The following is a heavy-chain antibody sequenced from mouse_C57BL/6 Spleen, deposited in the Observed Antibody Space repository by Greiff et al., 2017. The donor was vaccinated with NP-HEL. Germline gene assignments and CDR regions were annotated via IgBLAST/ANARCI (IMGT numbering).Heavy chain of an antibody. V-gene: IGHV1-85*01. J-gene: IGHJ3*01. CDR3: ASWSNYVGTWFAY. D-gene: IGHD2-5*01. Sequence: QVQLQQSGPELVKPGASVKLSCKASGYTFTSYDINWVKQRPGQGLEWIGWIYPRDGSTKYNEKFKGKATLTVDTSSSTAYMELHSLTSEDSAVYFCASWSNYVGTWFAYWGQGTLVTVSA. CDR1: GYTFTSYD. CDR2: IYPRDGST.